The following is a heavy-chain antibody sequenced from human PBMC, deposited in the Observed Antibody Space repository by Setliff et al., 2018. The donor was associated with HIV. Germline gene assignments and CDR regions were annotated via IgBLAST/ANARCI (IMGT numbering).Heavy chain of an antibody. V-gene: IGHV3-7*01. D-gene: IGHD2-15*01. CDR3: AKETVDCSGGSCSKYLQH. CDR1: GFTFRSYW. J-gene: IGHJ1*01. CDR2: IKQDGSEK. Sequence: PGGSLRLSCAASGFTFRSYWMSWVRQAPGKGLEWVANIKQDGSEKYYVDSVKGRFTISRDNAKNTLYLQMNSLRVEDTAVYYCAKETVDCSGGSCSKYLQHWGQGTLVTVSS.